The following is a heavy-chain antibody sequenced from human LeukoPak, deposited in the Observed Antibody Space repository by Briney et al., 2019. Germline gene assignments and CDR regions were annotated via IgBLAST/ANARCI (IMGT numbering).Heavy chain of an antibody. V-gene: IGHV3-30*03. CDR1: GFTFSSYA. Sequence: GGSLRLSCAASGFTFSSYAMHWVRQAPGKGLEWVAIISYDGSNKFYADSVKGRFTISRDNSKNTLYLQMNSLRAEDTAVYYCARDVYGDPMNFDYWGQGTLVTVSS. D-gene: IGHD4-17*01. CDR2: ISYDGSNK. CDR3: ARDVYGDPMNFDY. J-gene: IGHJ4*02.